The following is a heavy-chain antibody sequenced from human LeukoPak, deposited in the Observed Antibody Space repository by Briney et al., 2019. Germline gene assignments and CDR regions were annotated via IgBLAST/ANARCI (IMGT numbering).Heavy chain of an antibody. D-gene: IGHD3-10*01. Sequence: GGSLRLSCAASGFTVSSNYMSWVRQAPGKGLGWGSVIYSGGSTYYADSVKGRFTISRHNSKNTLYLQMNSLRAEDTAVYYCARSPPLTYGSGSYLYFDYWGQGTLVTVSS. CDR1: GFTVSSNY. V-gene: IGHV3-53*04. J-gene: IGHJ4*02. CDR2: IYSGGST. CDR3: ARSPPLTYGSGSYLYFDY.